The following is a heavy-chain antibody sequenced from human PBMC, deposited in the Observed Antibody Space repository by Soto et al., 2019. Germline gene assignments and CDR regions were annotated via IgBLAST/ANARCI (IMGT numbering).Heavy chain of an antibody. V-gene: IGHV3-21*06. D-gene: IGHD6-13*01. J-gene: IGHJ4*02. Sequence: ETLSLTCDVSGGSITTSVLWTWVRQAPGKGLEWVSSISSSSSYIYYADSMKGRVTISRDNAKNSLFLDMNSLTGEDTAVYYCARARVYATGPLDFWGQGTLVTVSS. CDR3: ARARVYATGPLDF. CDR2: ISSSSSYI. CDR1: GGSITTSVL.